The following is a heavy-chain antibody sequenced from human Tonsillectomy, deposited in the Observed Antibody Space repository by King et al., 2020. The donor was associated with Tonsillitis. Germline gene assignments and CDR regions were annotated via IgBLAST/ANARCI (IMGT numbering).Heavy chain of an antibody. CDR3: ARGEVPAAKSWFDP. V-gene: IGHV1-2*02. Sequence: VQLVESGAEVKKPGASVKVSCKASGDTISGYYMHWVRQAPGQGLEWMGWINPNSGGTNYAQKFQGRVTMTWDTSISTAYMKLSRLRSDDTAVYFCARGEVPAAKSWFDPWGQGTLVTVSS. J-gene: IGHJ5*02. CDR2: INPNSGGT. D-gene: IGHD2-2*01. CDR1: GDTISGYY.